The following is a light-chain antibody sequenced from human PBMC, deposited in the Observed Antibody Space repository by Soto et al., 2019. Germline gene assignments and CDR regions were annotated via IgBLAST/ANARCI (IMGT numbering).Light chain of an antibody. V-gene: IGKV3D-11*01. CDR2: DAS. CDR1: QGVSSY. J-gene: IGKJ5*01. Sequence: EILMTQSPATLSVSPGERATLSCRASQGVSSYLAWYQQKPGQAPRLLIYDASNRATGIPARFSGSGPGTDFTLTISSLEPEDFAVYYCQQRSNWLITFGQGTRLEI. CDR3: QQRSNWLIT.